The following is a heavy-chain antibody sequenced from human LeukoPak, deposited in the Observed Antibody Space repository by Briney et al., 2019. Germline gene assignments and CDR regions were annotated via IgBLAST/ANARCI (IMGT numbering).Heavy chain of an antibody. D-gene: IGHD3-22*01. V-gene: IGHV3-30*02. J-gene: IGHJ1*01. CDR3: AKDPPNSSGYSEYFQH. CDR1: GFRFSGYA. CDR2: IRYDGSNK. Sequence: GGSLRLSCVASGFRFSGYAIHWVRQAPGKGLEWVAFIRYDGSNKYYADSVKGRFTISRDNSKNTLYLQMNSLRAEDTAVYYCAKDPPNSSGYSEYFQHWGQGTLVTVSS.